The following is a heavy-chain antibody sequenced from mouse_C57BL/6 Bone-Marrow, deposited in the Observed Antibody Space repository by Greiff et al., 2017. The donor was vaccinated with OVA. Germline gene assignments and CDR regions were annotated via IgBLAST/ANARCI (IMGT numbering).Heavy chain of an antibody. J-gene: IGHJ1*03. CDR2: ISDGGSYT. Sequence: EVQRVESGGGLVKPGGSLKLSCAASGFTFSSYAMSWVRQTPEKRLEWVATISDGGSYTYYPDNVKGRFTISRDNAKNNLYLQMSHLKSEDTAMYYCARGDGSSPSYWYFDVWGTGTTVTVSS. D-gene: IGHD1-1*01. CDR1: GFTFSSYA. V-gene: IGHV5-4*01. CDR3: ARGDGSSPSYWYFDV.